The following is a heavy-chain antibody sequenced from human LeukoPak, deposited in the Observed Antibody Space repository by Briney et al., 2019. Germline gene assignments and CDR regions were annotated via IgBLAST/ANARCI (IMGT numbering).Heavy chain of an antibody. CDR1: GGSISSYF. J-gene: IGHJ4*02. Sequence: SETLSLTCTVSGGSISSYFWSWFRQPPGKGLEWIGHISYSGSTNYNPSLKSRITISLDTSKNQFSLKLSSVTAADTAVYYCARRRERRRTDRFDYFDYWGQGALVAVSS. CDR2: ISYSGST. V-gene: IGHV4-59*08. CDR3: ARRRERRRTDRFDYFDY. D-gene: IGHD1-26*01.